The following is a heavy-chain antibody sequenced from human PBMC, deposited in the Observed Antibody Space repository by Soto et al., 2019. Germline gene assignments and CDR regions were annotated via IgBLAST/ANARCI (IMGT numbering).Heavy chain of an antibody. V-gene: IGHV4-30-4*01. CDR1: GASISSGYYY. CDR3: ARVWEKGDGYNFYWFDP. D-gene: IGHD5-12*01. Sequence: SETLSPTCTVSGASISSGYYYGSWIRQPPGEGLEWIGYIYYSGRTYYNPSLKSRVTLSVDTSKNQFSLKLSSVTAADTAVYYCARVWEKGDGYNFYWFDPWGQGTLVTVSS. J-gene: IGHJ5*02. CDR2: IYYSGRT.